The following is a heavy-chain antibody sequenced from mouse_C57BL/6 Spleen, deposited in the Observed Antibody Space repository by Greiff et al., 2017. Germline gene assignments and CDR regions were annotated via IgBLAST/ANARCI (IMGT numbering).Heavy chain of an antibody. V-gene: IGHV5-9*01. D-gene: IGHD1-3*01. CDR3: ARHNFYYFDY. J-gene: IGHJ2*01. CDR2: ISGGGGNT. Sequence: EVKLQESGGGLVKPGGSLKLSCAASGFTFSSYTMSWVRQTPEKRLEWVATISGGGGNTYYPDSVKGRFTISRDNAKNTLYLQMSSLGSEDTALYYCARHNFYYFDYWGQGTTLTVSS. CDR1: GFTFSSYT.